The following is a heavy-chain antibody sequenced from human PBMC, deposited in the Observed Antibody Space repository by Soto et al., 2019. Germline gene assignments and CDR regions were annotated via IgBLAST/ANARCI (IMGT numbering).Heavy chain of an antibody. J-gene: IGHJ1*01. CDR1: GFTFSDYY. V-gene: IGHV3-11*01. Sequence: QVPVVESGGGLVKPGGSLRLSCAASGFTFSDYYMSWIRQVPGKGLEWVSYISTSGTSINYADSVKGRFTISRDNAKNSLYLQMNSLRDEDTAVYYCARASRDSSSWPPEYFQHWGQGTLVTVSS. CDR2: ISTSGTSI. D-gene: IGHD6-13*01. CDR3: ARASRDSSSWPPEYFQH.